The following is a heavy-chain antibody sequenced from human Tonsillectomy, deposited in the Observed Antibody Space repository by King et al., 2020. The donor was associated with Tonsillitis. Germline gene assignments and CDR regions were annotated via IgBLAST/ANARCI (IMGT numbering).Heavy chain of an antibody. V-gene: IGHV3-30*18. D-gene: IGHD2-2*01. CDR1: GFTFSSYG. CDR2: ISYDGSNK. Sequence: VQLVESGGGVVQPGRSLRLSYAASGFTFSSYGMHWVRQAPGKGLEWVAVISYDGSNKYYADSVKGRFTISRDNSKNTLYLKMNSLRAEDTAVYYCAKDQEEGYCSSTSCFLPARGHYMDVWGKGTTVTVSS. J-gene: IGHJ6*03. CDR3: AKDQEEGYCSSTSCFLPARGHYMDV.